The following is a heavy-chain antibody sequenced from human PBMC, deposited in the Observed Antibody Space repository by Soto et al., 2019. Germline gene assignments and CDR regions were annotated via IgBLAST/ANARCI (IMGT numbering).Heavy chain of an antibody. CDR3: ARARELVYYYYYGMDV. D-gene: IGHD1-1*01. Sequence: SETLSLTCSVSGGSISSYYWSWIRQPAGKGLEWIGRIYTSGRTNYNPSLKSRVTMSVDKSKNQFSLKLSSVTAADTAVYYCARARELVYYYYYGMDVWGQGTTVTVSS. CDR2: IYTSGRT. V-gene: IGHV4-4*07. J-gene: IGHJ6*02. CDR1: GGSISSYY.